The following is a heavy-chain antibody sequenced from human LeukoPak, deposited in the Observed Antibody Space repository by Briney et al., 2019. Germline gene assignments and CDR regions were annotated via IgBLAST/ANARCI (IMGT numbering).Heavy chain of an antibody. CDR2: ISGSGGST. CDR3: AMTVVGAIDY. CDR1: GFTFSSYA. J-gene: IGHJ4*02. V-gene: IGHV3-23*01. D-gene: IGHD1-26*01. Sequence: GGSLRLSCAASGFTFSSYAMSWVRQAPGKGLEWVSAISGSGGSTHYADSVKGRFTISRDNSKNTLYLQMNSLRAEDTAVYYCAMTVVGAIDYWGQGTLVTVSS.